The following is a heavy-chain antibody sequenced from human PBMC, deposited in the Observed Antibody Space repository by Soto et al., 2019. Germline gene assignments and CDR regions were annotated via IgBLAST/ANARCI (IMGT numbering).Heavy chain of an antibody. CDR3: TPDYSNSINYYSYMDV. J-gene: IGHJ6*03. D-gene: IGHD4-4*01. CDR2: IRSKAFGGTT. Sequence: PGGSLRLSCTASGFTFGDYAMSWFRQAPGKGLEWVGFIRSKAFGGTTEYAASVKGRFIISRDDSKNIAYLQMNSLKTEDTAVYYCTPDYSNSINYYSYMDVWGKGTTVTVSS. CDR1: GFTFGDYA. V-gene: IGHV3-49*03.